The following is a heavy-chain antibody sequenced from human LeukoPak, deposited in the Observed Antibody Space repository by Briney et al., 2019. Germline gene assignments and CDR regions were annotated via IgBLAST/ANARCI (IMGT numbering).Heavy chain of an antibody. Sequence: GGSLRLSCAASGFTFSRHWTHWVRQAPGKGLVWVSRINNDGSTTRYADSVKGRFTISRDNAKSTLYLQMNSLRAEDTAVYYCARVKYYYDSSGSEDAFDIWGQGTMVTVSS. CDR1: GFTFSRHW. CDR3: ARVKYYYDSSGSEDAFDI. CDR2: INNDGSTT. V-gene: IGHV3-74*01. J-gene: IGHJ3*02. D-gene: IGHD3-22*01.